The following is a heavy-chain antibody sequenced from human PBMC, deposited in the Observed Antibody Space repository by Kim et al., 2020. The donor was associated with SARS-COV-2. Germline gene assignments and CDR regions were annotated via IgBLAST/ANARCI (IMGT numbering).Heavy chain of an antibody. CDR1: GGSFSGYY. D-gene: IGHD2-15*01. V-gene: IGHV4-34*01. CDR3: AXXRGGTXVVTXGLGXXYYXXXDV. CDR2: XNHSGXT. J-gene: IGHJ6*01. Sequence: SETLSLTCAVYGGSFSGYYWSWIRQPPGKGLXXIGEXNHSGXTNYNPSLKSRVTXSVDTXXNQXXXKLXXVTAXXTAXXYCAXXRGGTXVVTXGLGXXYYXXXDVXXXGTXXXVS.